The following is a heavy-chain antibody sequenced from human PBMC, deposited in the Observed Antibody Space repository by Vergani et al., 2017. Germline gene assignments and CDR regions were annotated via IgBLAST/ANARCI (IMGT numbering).Heavy chain of an antibody. V-gene: IGHV4-4*02. J-gene: IGHJ6*02. CDR1: GGSLSSSNW. D-gene: IGHD3-10*01. CDR2: IYHSGST. CDR3: ARETRWGSDIYGMDV. Sequence: QVQLQESGPGLVKPSGTLSLTCAVSGGSLSSSNWWSWVRQPPGKGLGWIGEIYHSGSTNYNPSLKSRVTISVDKSKNQFSLKLSSVTAADTAVYYCARETRWGSDIYGMDVWGQGTTVTVSS.